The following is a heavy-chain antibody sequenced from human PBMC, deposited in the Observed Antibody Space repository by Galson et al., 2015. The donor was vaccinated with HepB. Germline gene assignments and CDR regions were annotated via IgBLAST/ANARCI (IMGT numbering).Heavy chain of an antibody. CDR2: INPSGGTA. V-gene: IGHV1-46*01. CDR1: GYTFTSYY. D-gene: IGHD2-15*01. J-gene: IGHJ6*02. CDR3: ARGPYCSGGSCYSGYYYYGMDV. Sequence: SCKASGYTFTSYYMHWVRQAPGQGLEWMGIINPSGGTANYAQKFQGRVTITADESTSTAYMELSSLRSEDTAVYYCARGPYCSGGSCYSGYYYYGMDVWGQGTTVTVSS.